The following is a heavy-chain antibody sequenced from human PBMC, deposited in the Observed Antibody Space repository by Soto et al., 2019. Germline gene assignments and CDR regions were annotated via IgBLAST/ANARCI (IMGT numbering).Heavy chain of an antibody. CDR1: GFTFSSYG. CDR3: AKDGAPDVVMATIFFDY. Sequence: QVQLVESGGGVVQPGRSLRLSCAASGFTFSSYGMHWVRQAPGKGLEWVAVISYDGSNKYYADSLKGRFTISRDNYKNTLDLQMNSLRAEDTAVYYCAKDGAPDVVMATIFFDYWGQGTLVTVSS. CDR2: ISYDGSNK. V-gene: IGHV3-30*18. J-gene: IGHJ4*02. D-gene: IGHD5-12*01.